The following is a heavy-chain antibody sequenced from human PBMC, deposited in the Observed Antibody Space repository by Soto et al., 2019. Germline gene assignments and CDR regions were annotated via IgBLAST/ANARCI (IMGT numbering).Heavy chain of an antibody. CDR3: ANDTFGTSMGKTVY. V-gene: IGHV3-23*01. D-gene: IGHD5-18*01. CDR1: GFTFSSYA. Sequence: GGSLRLSCAASGFTFSSYAMTWVRQAPGKGLEWVSTIDNSGGITYYADSVKGRFTISRDNSKNTLYLQMNSLRAEDTAVYYCANDTFGTSMGKTVYWGQGTLVTGFS. J-gene: IGHJ4*02. CDR2: IDNSGGIT.